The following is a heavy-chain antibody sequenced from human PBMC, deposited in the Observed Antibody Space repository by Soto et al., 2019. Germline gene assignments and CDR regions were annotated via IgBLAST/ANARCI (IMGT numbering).Heavy chain of an antibody. Sequence: QVQLVQSGAEVKKPGSSVKVSCKASGGTFSSYAISWVRQAPGQGLEWMGGSIPIFGTAHYAQKFQGRVTITADESTSTAYMVLSSLRSEDTAVYYCARGGVRKYSSSWYDSSFDYWGQGTLVTVSS. D-gene: IGHD6-13*01. V-gene: IGHV1-69*01. CDR1: GGTFSSYA. CDR2: SIPIFGTA. CDR3: ARGGVRKYSSSWYDSSFDY. J-gene: IGHJ4*02.